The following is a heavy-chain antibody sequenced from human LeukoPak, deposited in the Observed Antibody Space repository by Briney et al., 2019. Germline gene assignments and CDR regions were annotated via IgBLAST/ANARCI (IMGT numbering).Heavy chain of an antibody. J-gene: IGHJ5*02. V-gene: IGHV3-23*01. CDR2: IGGSGAGT. Sequence: PGGSLRLSCEASGFTFSAYAMTWVRQAPGKGLEWVSAIGGSGAGTYYADSVKGRFTISRDNSKNTLYLQMNSLRAEDTAVYYCAKVFGPFDPWGQGTLVTVSS. D-gene: IGHD3-10*02. CDR3: AKVFGPFDP. CDR1: GFTFSAYA.